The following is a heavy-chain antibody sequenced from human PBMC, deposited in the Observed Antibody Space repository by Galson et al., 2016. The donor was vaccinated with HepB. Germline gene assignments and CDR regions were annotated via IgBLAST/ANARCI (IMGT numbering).Heavy chain of an antibody. CDR1: GFSLTTSGVG. CDR2: IYWDDDT. Sequence: PALVKPTQTLTLTCTFSGFSLTTSGVGVGWIRQSPGEALEWLAFIYWDDDTRYSPSLKSRLTITKDTSKNQVVLTMTNMDPVDTATYYCAHSYYDIFAGYQPLDYWGQGTLVTVSS. CDR3: AHSYYDIFAGYQPLDY. V-gene: IGHV2-5*02. J-gene: IGHJ4*02. D-gene: IGHD3-9*01.